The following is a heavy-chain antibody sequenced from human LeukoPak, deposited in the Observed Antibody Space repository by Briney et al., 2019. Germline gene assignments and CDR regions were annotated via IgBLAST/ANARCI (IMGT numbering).Heavy chain of an antibody. CDR3: AREGYSYGHDY. J-gene: IGHJ4*02. CDR2: ISSRSSYI. D-gene: IGHD5-18*01. V-gene: IGHV3-21*01. CDR1: GSTFSTYT. Sequence: GGSLRLSCAASGSTFSTYTMNWVRQAPGKGLEWVSSISSRSSYIFYAESLKGRFTISRDNAKNSLYLQMNSLGGEDTAVYHCAREGYSYGHDYWGQGTLVTVSS.